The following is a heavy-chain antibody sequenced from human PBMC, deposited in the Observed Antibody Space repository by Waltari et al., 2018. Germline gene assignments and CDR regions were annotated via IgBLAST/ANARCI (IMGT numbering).Heavy chain of an antibody. CDR2: ISYDGRKT. V-gene: IGHV3-30*04. D-gene: IGHD3-3*01. Sequence: QVRLVQSGGGMFETGKSLRLSCTASGFSFSSHAVHWVRQPPGKGLEWISVISYDGRKTSYVDSVRGRFIISRDNSKNTIHLQMNSLRSDDTALYFCVRDAFTTMIFGDVNFDMWGQGVLVTVSS. CDR1: GFSFSSHA. CDR3: VRDAFTTMIFGDVNFDM. J-gene: IGHJ4*02.